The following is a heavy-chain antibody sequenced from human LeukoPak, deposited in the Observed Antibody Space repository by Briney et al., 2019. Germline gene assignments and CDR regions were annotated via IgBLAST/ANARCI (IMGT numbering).Heavy chain of an antibody. CDR2: IIPIFGTA. V-gene: IGHV1-69*13. D-gene: IGHD4-17*01. CDR3: ASSYGDYVLWVY. J-gene: IGHJ4*02. CDR1: GGTFSSYA. Sequence: RASVKVSCKASGGTFSSYAISWVRQAPGQGLEWMGGIIPIFGTANYAQKFQGRVTITADESTSTAYMELSSLRSEDTAVYYCASSYGDYVLWVYWGQGTLVTVSS.